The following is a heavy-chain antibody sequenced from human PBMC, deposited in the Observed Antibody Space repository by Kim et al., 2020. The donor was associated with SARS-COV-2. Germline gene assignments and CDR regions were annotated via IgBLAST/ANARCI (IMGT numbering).Heavy chain of an antibody. J-gene: IGHJ4*02. V-gene: IGHV1-69*02. CDR3: ARRCLGLSCPKGVSLDS. Sequence: SVKVSCKASGGIFTNYPINWLRRAPGQGLEWMGRITPMVDVATYAQRFQGRVSITADKSTTTSYMELRSLTSDDLAVYYCARRCLGLSCPKGVSLDSWGQGTGVTVS. CDR2: ITPMVDVA. D-gene: IGHD2-8*01. CDR1: GGIFTNYP.